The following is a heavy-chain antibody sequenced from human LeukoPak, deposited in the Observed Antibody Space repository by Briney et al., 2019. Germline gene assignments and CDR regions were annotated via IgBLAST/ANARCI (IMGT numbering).Heavy chain of an antibody. Sequence: GGSLRLSCAASGFTFSNHAMMWVRQAPGRGLEWVSAISGGGVSTYYTDSVKGRFAISRDDSKNTLYLQMNSLRAEDTAVYYCALYLRVRGDYWGQGTLVSVSS. CDR3: ALYLRVRGDY. CDR2: ISGGGVST. J-gene: IGHJ4*02. CDR1: GFTFSNHA. V-gene: IGHV3-23*01. D-gene: IGHD3-10*01.